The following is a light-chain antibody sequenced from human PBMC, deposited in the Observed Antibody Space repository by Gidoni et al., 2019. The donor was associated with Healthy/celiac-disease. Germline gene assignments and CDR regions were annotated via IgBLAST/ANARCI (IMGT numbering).Light chain of an antibody. CDR3: QQSYSTPRT. V-gene: IGKV1-39*01. Sequence: DPVTITCRASQSISSYLNWYQQKPGKAHKLLIYAASSLQSGVPSRFSGSGSGTDFTLTISSLQPEDFATYYCQQSYSTPRTFGQGTKVEIK. J-gene: IGKJ1*01. CDR1: QSISSY. CDR2: AAS.